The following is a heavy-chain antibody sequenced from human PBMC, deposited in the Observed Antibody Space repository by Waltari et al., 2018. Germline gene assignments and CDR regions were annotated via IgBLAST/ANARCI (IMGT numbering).Heavy chain of an antibody. V-gene: IGHV1-2*02. CDR1: GYTFTGYY. CDR2: INPNSGGT. J-gene: IGHJ4*02. D-gene: IGHD2-15*01. Sequence: QVQLVQSGAEVKKPGASVKVSCKASGYTFTGYYMHWVRQAPGQGLEWRGWINPNSGGTNYAQKVEGRVTMTRDTSISTAYMELSRLRSDDTAVYYCARGLGYCSGGSCYPLDYWGQGTLVTVSS. CDR3: ARGLGYCSGGSCYPLDY.